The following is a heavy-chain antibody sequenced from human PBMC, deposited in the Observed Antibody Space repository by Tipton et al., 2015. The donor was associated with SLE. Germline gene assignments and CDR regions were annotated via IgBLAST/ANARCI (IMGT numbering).Heavy chain of an antibody. Sequence: LRLSCAVYGGSFSDYYWTWIRQPPGKGLEWIGEINHSGSTNYNPSLKSRVTISVDTSKNQFSLKLSSVTAADTAVYYCARDEGYGGWFDPWGQGTLVTVSS. CDR2: INHSGST. J-gene: IGHJ5*02. CDR3: ARDEGYGGWFDP. D-gene: IGHD4-23*01. V-gene: IGHV4-34*01. CDR1: GGSFSDYY.